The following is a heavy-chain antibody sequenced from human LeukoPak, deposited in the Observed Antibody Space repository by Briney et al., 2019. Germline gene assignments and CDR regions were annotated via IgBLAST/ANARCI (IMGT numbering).Heavy chain of an antibody. CDR2: IRSKAYRGTT. CDR1: GSTFGDYG. CDR3: ARSSSWYPWGDY. Sequence: PGGSLRLSCTGSGSTFGDYGMSWFRQAPGKGLEWVGFIRSKAYRGTTEYAASVKGRFTISRDDSKSVAYLQMNSLKTEDTAVYYCARSSSWYPWGDYWGQGTLVTVSS. V-gene: IGHV3-49*03. J-gene: IGHJ4*02. D-gene: IGHD6-13*01.